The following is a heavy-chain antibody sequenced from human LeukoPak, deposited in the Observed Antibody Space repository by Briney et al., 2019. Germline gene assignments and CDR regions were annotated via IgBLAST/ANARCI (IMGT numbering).Heavy chain of an antibody. V-gene: IGHV3-20*04. Sequence: GGSLRLSCAASGFTFEDYGMSWVRQAPGKGLEWVSGINWNGGSTGYADSVKGRFTISRDNAKNSLYLQMNSLRAEDTALYYCARDYYDSSGYYDSFDYWGQGTLVTVSS. CDR3: ARDYYDSSGYYDSFDY. CDR1: GFTFEDYG. J-gene: IGHJ4*02. D-gene: IGHD3-22*01. CDR2: INWNGGST.